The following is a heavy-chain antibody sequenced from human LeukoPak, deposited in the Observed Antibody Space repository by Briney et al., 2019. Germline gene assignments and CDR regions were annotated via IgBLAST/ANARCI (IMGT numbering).Heavy chain of an antibody. CDR2: INHNGNVN. CDR1: GFTVSSYW. D-gene: IGHD3-16*01. Sequence: AGGSLRLSCAASGFTVSSYWMNWARQAPGKGLGWVASINHNGNVNYYVDSVKGRFTISRDNAKNSLYLQMSNLRAEDTAVYFCARGGGLDVWGQGATVTVSS. CDR3: ARGGGLDV. J-gene: IGHJ6*02. V-gene: IGHV3-7*03.